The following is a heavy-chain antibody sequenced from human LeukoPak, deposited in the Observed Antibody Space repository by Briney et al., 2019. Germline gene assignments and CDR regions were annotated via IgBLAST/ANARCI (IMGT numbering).Heavy chain of an antibody. Sequence: GGSLRLSCAASGFTFSTYAMHWVRQAPGKGLEYVSAISSDGGSTYYANSVKGRFTISRDNSKNTVYLQMGSLRAEDTAVYYCAKDIRSSGWSKYSDYWGQGTLVTVSS. D-gene: IGHD6-19*01. CDR1: GFTFSTYA. V-gene: IGHV3-64*01. CDR2: ISSDGGST. CDR3: AKDIRSSGWSKYSDY. J-gene: IGHJ4*02.